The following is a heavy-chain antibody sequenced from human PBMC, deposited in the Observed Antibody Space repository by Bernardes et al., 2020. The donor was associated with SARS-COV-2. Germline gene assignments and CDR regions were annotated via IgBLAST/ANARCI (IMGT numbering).Heavy chain of an antibody. CDR1: GYTFTSYV. J-gene: IGHJ6*02. D-gene: IGHD3-9*01. CDR2: LSAYDGNT. V-gene: IGHV1-18*04. Sequence: ASVTVSCTASGYTFTSYVISFARHPPGQGLDWIGWLSAYDGNTNYAQKIHGRVTMTTSTSTSTTYMELSSLRYDDTAVYYFARESRGRRYFDCLSSYYYYGMDVWGQGTTVTV. CDR3: ARESRGRRYFDCLSSYYYYGMDV.